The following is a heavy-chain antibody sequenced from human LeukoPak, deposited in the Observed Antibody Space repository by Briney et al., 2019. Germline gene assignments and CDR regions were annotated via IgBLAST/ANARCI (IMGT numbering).Heavy chain of an antibody. CDR3: ARSSVGALVFQH. D-gene: IGHD1-26*01. J-gene: IGHJ1*01. CDR2: IYYSGNT. CDR1: GGSGGSISSSTYY. Sequence: SETLSLTCTVSGGSGGSISSSTYYWGWIRQPPGKGLEWIGSIYYSGNTYNNPSLKSRVTMSVDTSKNQFSLKLSSVTAADTAVYYCARSSVGALVFQHWGQGTLVTVSS. V-gene: IGHV4-39*01.